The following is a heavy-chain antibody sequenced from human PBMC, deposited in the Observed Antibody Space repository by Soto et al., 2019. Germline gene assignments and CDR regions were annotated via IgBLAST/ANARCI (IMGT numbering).Heavy chain of an antibody. V-gene: IGHV1-2*02. CDR1: GYPFNRYY. CDR3: ARASQMVINPYYYPMDV. CDR2: ISPNTGAT. J-gene: IGHJ6*02. D-gene: IGHD3-22*01. Sequence: QAQLVQSGAEVKRPGASVKVSCKASGYPFNRYYLHWVRQAPGPGLEWMGWISPNTGATRYAQKFRGRVIMTRDTSVSTAYMEVSRLRSDDTAVYYCARASQMVINPYYYPMDVWGQGTAVTVS.